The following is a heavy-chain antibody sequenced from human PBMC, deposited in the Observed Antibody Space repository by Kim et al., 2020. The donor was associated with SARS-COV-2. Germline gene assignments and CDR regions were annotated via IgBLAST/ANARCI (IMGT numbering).Heavy chain of an antibody. CDR1: GFTFSSYW. CDR2: IKGDGTST. CDR3: ASDFYYGSGSP. Sequence: GGSLRLSCAASGFTFSSYWMDWVRQAPGKGLVWVSRIKGDGTSTSYADSVKGRFTISRDNAKNTLYLQMNSLRAEDTAVYYCASDFYYGSGSPWGQGTLV. J-gene: IGHJ5*02. D-gene: IGHD3-10*01. V-gene: IGHV3-74*01.